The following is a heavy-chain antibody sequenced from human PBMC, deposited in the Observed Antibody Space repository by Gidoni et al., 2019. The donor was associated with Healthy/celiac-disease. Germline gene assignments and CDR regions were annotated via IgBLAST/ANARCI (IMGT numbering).Heavy chain of an antibody. Sequence: VQLQQWGAGLLKPSETLSLTCAVYGGSFSGYYWSWIRQPPGKGLEWIGEINHSGSTNYNPSLKSRVTISVDTSKNQFSLKLSSVTAADTAVYYCARAGDSSGWYYYYGMDVWGQGTTVTVSS. CDR3: ARAGDSSGWYYYYGMDV. CDR1: GGSFSGYY. CDR2: INHSGST. J-gene: IGHJ6*02. V-gene: IGHV4-34*01. D-gene: IGHD6-19*01.